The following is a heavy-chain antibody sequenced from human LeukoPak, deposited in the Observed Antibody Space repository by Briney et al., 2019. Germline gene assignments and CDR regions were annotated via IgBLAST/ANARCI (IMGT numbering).Heavy chain of an antibody. CDR3: TRGEKWELHGLDF. J-gene: IGHJ3*01. Sequence: GSLRLSCAASGFTFSSYWMSWVRQPPGKGLEWIGTIFYSGSTYYNPYLKSRVTMSVDTSQNQFSLKLSSVTAADTAVYYCTRGEKWELHGLDFWSQGTMVTVSS. CDR1: GFTFSSYW. CDR2: IFYSGST. V-gene: IGHV4-59*04. D-gene: IGHD1-26*01.